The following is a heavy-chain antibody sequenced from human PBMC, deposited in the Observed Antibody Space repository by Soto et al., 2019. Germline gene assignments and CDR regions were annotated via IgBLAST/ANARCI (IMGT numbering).Heavy chain of an antibody. V-gene: IGHV1-18*01. J-gene: IGHJ1*01. D-gene: IGHD3-22*01. CDR3: ARDPGYYGSSGYPRAEYFQH. CDR1: GYTFTSYG. Sequence: ASVKVSCKASGYTFTSYGISWVRQAPGQGLEWMGWISAYNGNTNYAQKLQGRVTMTTDTSTSTAYMELRSLRSDDTAVYYCARDPGYYGSSGYPRAEYFQHWGQGTLVTVSS. CDR2: ISAYNGNT.